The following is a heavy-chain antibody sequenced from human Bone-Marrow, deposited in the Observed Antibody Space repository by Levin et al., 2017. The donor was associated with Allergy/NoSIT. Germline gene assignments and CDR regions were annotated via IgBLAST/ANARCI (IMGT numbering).Heavy chain of an antibody. CDR2: ISHSGST. CDR1: GGSFSGYY. V-gene: IGHV4-34*01. D-gene: IGHD5-12*01. Sequence: ASETLSLTCAIYGGSFSGYYWNWIRQPPGKGLEWIGEISHSGSTNYNPSLKSRVTITVDKSKNQFSLMLTSMTAADTAVYYCARRGYSGYMDVWGEGTTVTVST. CDR3: ARRGYSGYMDV. J-gene: IGHJ6*04.